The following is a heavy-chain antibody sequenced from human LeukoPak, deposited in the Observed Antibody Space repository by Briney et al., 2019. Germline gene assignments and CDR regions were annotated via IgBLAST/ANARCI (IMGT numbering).Heavy chain of an antibody. V-gene: IGHV1-18*01. CDR3: ARMAYDSSGWYYYYGMDV. Sequence: AYNGNTNYAQKLQARVTMTTDTSTSTAYMELRSLRSDDTAVYYCARMAYDSSGWYYYYGMDVWGQGTTVTVSS. CDR2: AYNGNT. J-gene: IGHJ6*02. D-gene: IGHD3-22*01.